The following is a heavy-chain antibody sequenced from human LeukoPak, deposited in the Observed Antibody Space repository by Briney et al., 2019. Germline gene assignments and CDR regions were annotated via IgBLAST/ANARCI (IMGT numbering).Heavy chain of an antibody. CDR1: GYTFTGYY. V-gene: IGHV1-2*06. J-gene: IGHJ4*02. D-gene: IGHD4-11*01. CDR3: ARDLGRYSNNPHY. Sequence: ASVKVSCKASGYTFTGYYMHWVRQAPGQGLEWMGRINPNSGGTNYAQKFQGRVTMTRDTSISTAYMELSRLRSDDTAVYYCARDLGRYSNNPHYWGQGTLVTVSS. CDR2: INPNSGGT.